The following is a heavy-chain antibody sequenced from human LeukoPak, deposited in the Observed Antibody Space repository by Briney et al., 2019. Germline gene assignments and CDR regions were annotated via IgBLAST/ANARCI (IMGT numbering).Heavy chain of an antibody. CDR2: IYTSGST. V-gene: IGHV4-4*07. CDR3: ATEAGLQSRTLDY. D-gene: IGHD4-11*01. CDR1: GGSISSYH. J-gene: IGHJ4*02. Sequence: SETLSLTCTVSGGSISSYHWSWIRQPAGKGLEWIGRIYTSGSTNYNPSLKSRVTMSVDTSKNQFSLKLSSVTAADTAVYYCATEAGLQSRTLDYWGQGTLVTVSS.